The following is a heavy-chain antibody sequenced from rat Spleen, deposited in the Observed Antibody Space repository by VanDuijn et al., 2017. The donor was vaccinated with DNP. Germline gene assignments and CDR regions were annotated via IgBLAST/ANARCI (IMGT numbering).Heavy chain of an antibody. V-gene: IGHV5-25*01. Sequence: EVQLVESGGGLVQPGRSMKLSCAASGFAFSNSDMAWVRQAPTKGLEWVASISRSGDTIYYRDSVKGRFTISRDNAKSSLYLQMDSLRSEDTATYYCARPDYWGQGVMVTVSS. CDR1: GFAFSNSD. CDR3: ARPDY. CDR2: ISRSGDTI. J-gene: IGHJ2*01.